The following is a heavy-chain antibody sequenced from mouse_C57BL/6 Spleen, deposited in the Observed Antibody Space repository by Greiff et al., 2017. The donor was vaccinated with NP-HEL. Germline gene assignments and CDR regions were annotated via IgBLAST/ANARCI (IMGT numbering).Heavy chain of an antibody. Sequence: QVQLQQSGPELVKPGASVKISCKASGYAFSSSWMNWVKQRPGTGLEWIGRIYPGDGDTNYNGKFKGEATLTADKSSSPAYIQLLSLTSEYSPVSVWARWGAGTAWFAYWGKGTLVTVSA. V-gene: IGHV1-82*01. CDR3: ARWGAGTAWFAY. D-gene: IGHD4-1*01. J-gene: IGHJ3*01. CDR1: GYAFSSSW. CDR2: IYPGDGDT.